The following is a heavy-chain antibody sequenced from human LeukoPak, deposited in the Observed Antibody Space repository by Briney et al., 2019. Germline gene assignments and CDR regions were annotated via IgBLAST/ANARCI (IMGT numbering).Heavy chain of an antibody. Sequence: GGSLRLSCAASGFTFSNYWMHWVRHAPGTGLVWVSRINSDGSSTSYADSVKGRFTISRDNAKNTLYLQMNSLRAEDTAVYYCARGRVHCSSNSCYVNFDYWGQGTLVTVSS. CDR3: ARGRVHCSSNSCYVNFDY. D-gene: IGHD2-2*01. J-gene: IGHJ4*02. V-gene: IGHV3-74*01. CDR1: GFTFSNYW. CDR2: INSDGSST.